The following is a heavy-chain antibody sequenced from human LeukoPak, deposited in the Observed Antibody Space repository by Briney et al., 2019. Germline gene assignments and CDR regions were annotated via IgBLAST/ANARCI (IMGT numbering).Heavy chain of an antibody. Sequence: GASVTVSCKASGYTFTSYSISWVRQAPGQGLEWVGWISAYNGNTNYAKKLQGRVTMTTDTFTSTVYMEPRSLRSDDTAVYYCARDFAGWQWRGGDGYWGQGTLVTVSS. D-gene: IGHD6-19*01. CDR3: ARDFAGWQWRGGDGY. CDR1: GYTFTSYS. CDR2: ISAYNGNT. J-gene: IGHJ4*02. V-gene: IGHV1-18*04.